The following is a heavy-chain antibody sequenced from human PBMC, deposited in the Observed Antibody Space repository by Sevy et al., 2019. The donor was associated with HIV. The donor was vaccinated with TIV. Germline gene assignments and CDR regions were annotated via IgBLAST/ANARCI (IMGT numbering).Heavy chain of an antibody. CDR2: ISGSGTRT. D-gene: IGHD3-22*01. J-gene: IGHJ6*03. Sequence: GGSLRLSCAVSGFSFDSYGMTWVRQAPGKGLEWVSGISGSGTRTYYADSVKGRFSISRDNSKNRLYLQMNSLRSEDTAMYYCAEGWGGHYDPDEIGYYFYYYNMDVWGKGTTVTVSS. V-gene: IGHV3-23*01. CDR1: GFSFDSYG. CDR3: AEGWGGHYDPDEIGYYFYYYNMDV.